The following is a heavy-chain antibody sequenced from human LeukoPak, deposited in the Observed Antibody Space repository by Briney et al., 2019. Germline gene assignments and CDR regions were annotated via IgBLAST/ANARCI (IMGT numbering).Heavy chain of an antibody. CDR1: GFTFRKFA. V-gene: IGHV3-30*02. CDR2: IWFDGSNE. J-gene: IGHJ4*02. D-gene: IGHD4-23*01. CDR3: AKSLLGGKKSDFLFDS. Sequence: PGGSLRLSCEASGFTFRKFAMHWVRQAPGKGLEWVTFIWFDGSNEYYADSVKGRFTVSRDNSKDTLYLHMNSLRPDDTAVYYCAKSLLGGKKSDFLFDSWGQGSLVIVSS.